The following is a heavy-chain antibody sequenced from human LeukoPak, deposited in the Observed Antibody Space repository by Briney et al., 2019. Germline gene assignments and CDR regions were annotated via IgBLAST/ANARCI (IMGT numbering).Heavy chain of an antibody. CDR1: GFTVSSNY. CDR2: IYSGGST. J-gene: IGHJ6*04. CDR3: ARVNVGYCSSTSCQDV. D-gene: IGHD2-2*01. V-gene: IGHV3-66*02. Sequence: GGSLRLSCAASGFTVSSNYMSWVRQAPGKGLEWVSVIYSGGSTYYADSVKGRFTISRDNSKNTLYLQMNSLRAEDTAVYYCARVNVGYCSSTSCQDVWGKGTTVTASS.